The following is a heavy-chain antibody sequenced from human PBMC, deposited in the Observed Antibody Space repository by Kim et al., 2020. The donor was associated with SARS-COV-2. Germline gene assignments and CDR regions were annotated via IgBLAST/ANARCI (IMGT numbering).Heavy chain of an antibody. V-gene: IGHV1-18*01. D-gene: IGHD1-26*01. J-gene: IGHJ4*02. CDR3: ARDQALYSGSDY. Sequence: NYAQKLQGRVTMTTDTSTSTAYMGLRSLRSDHTAVYYCARDQALYSGSDYWGQGTLVTVSS.